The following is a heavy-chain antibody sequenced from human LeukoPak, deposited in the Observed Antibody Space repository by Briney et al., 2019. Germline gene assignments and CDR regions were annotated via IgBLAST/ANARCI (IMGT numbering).Heavy chain of an antibody. CDR3: ARPSNYDSRLFNY. J-gene: IGHJ4*02. CDR2: INSDGSST. D-gene: IGHD3-22*01. V-gene: IGHV3-74*01. Sequence: GGSLRLSCEASGFTFSSYWMHWVRHAPGKGLVWVSRINSDGSSTNYADSVKGRFTISRDNAKNTLYLQMNSLRAEDTAVYYCARPSNYDSRLFNYWGQGTLGTVSS. CDR1: GFTFSSYW.